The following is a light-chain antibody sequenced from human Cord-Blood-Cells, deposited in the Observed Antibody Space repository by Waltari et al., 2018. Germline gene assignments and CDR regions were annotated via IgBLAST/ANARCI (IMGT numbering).Light chain of an antibody. J-gene: IGKJ1*01. V-gene: IGKV3-15*01. CDR3: QQYNNWPPWT. CDR2: GAS. Sequence: EIVMTQSPATPYVSPGERATLSCRASQSVSSNLAWYQQKPGQAPRLLIYGASTRATGIPARFSGSGSGTEFTLTISSLQSEDFAVYYCQQYNNWPPWTFGQGTKVEIK. CDR1: QSVSSN.